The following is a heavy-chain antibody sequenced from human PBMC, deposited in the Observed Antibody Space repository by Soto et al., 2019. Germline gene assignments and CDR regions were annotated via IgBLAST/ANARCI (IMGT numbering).Heavy chain of an antibody. CDR3: ARVLSVGSSRDY. Sequence: GGSLRLSCAASGFTFSSYGMHWVRQAPGKGLEWVAVIWYDGSNKYYADSVKGRFTISRDNSKNTLYLQMNSLRAEDTAVYYCARVLSVGSSRDYWGQGTLVTVSS. CDR1: GFTFSSYG. V-gene: IGHV3-33*01. D-gene: IGHD6-13*01. CDR2: IWYDGSNK. J-gene: IGHJ4*02.